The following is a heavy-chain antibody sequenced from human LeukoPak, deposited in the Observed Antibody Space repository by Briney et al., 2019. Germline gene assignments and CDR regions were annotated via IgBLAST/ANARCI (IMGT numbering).Heavy chain of an antibody. CDR3: ARDPSGSHYGAFDY. Sequence: ASVTVSFKASGYTFTGYYMHWVRQAPEQGLEWMGWINPNSGGTNYAQKFQGRVTMTRDTSISTAYMELSRLRSDDTAVYYCARDPSGSHYGAFDYWGQGTLVTVSS. V-gene: IGHV1-2*02. CDR1: GYTFTGYY. CDR2: INPNSGGT. J-gene: IGHJ4*02. D-gene: IGHD1-26*01.